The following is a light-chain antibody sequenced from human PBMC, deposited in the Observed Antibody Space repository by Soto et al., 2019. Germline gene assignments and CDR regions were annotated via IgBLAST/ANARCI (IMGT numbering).Light chain of an antibody. J-gene: IGLJ2*01. CDR1: SSNIGAGFD. Sequence: QSVLTQPPSVSGAPGQRVTISCTGSSSNIGAGFDVYWHQQLPGTAPKLLINGNNNRPSGVPDRFSGSKSGTSASLAISWLQAEDEADYYCQSYDSSLRGSVFGGGTKLTVL. CDR3: QSYDSSLRGSV. V-gene: IGLV1-40*01. CDR2: GNN.